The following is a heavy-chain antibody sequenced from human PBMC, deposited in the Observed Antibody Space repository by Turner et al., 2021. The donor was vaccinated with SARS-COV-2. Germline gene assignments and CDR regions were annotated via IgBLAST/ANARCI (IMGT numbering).Heavy chain of an antibody. CDR2: IYYSGST. CDR1: GDSISNYD. V-gene: IGHV4-59*05. J-gene: IGHJ2*01. Sequence: QVHLQESGPGPVKLSETLSLRCSVSGDSISNYDWTWVRQSPGKGLEWIGSIYYSGSTYYTPSLKSRVSISVDTSKNQFSLRLSSVTAADTAVYYCATPSVSYDSSGYFHFDLWGRGTLVTVSS. CDR3: ATPSVSYDSSGYFHFDL. D-gene: IGHD3-22*01.